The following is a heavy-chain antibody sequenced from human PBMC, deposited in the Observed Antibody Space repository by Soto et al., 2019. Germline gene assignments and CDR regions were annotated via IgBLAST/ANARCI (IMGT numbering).Heavy chain of an antibody. CDR2: INAGNGNT. D-gene: IGHD3-3*01. CDR1: GYTFTSYD. J-gene: IGHJ6*02. V-gene: IGHV1-3*01. Sequence: ASVKVSCKASGYTFTSYDLHWVRQAPGQRLEWMGWINAGNGNTKYSQKFQGRVTITRDTSASTAYMELSSLRSEDTAVYYSAREFNFWSGPGYYYYGMDVWGQGTTVTVSS. CDR3: AREFNFWSGPGYYYYGMDV.